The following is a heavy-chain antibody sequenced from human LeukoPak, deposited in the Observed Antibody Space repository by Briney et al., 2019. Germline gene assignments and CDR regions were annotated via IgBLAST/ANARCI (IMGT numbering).Heavy chain of an antibody. Sequence: SETLSLTCAVYGGSFSGYYWSWIRQSPGKGLEWIGEINHSGGTNYNPSLKSRVTISVDTSKNQFSLKLSSVTAADTAVYYCARDGDSSANPWYFDYWGQGTLVTVSS. CDR1: GGSFSGYY. V-gene: IGHV4-34*01. CDR2: INHSGGT. CDR3: ARDGDSSANPWYFDY. D-gene: IGHD3-22*01. J-gene: IGHJ4*02.